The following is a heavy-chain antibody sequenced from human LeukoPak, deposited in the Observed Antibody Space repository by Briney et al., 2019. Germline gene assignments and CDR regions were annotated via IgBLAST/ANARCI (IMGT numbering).Heavy chain of an antibody. CDR1: GGSISSYY. V-gene: IGHV4-59*01. J-gene: IGHJ5*02. Sequence: SETLSLTCTVSGGSISSYYWSWIRQPPGKRLEWIGYIYYSGSTNYNPSLKSRVTISVDTSKNQFSLKLSPVTAADTAVYYCAREDDSSGKFDPWGQGTLVTVSS. D-gene: IGHD3-22*01. CDR2: IYYSGST. CDR3: AREDDSSGKFDP.